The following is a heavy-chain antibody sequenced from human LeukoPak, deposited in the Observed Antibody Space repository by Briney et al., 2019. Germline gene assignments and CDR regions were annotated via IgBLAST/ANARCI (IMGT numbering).Heavy chain of an antibody. D-gene: IGHD1-26*01. V-gene: IGHV3-48*03. CDR3: ARDGSVGSTLITP. CDR2: ISSNGTTT. J-gene: IGHJ5*02. Sequence: GGSLRLSCAASGFIFSSYEMHWVRQAPGKRLEWVSYISSNGTTTYYADSVKGRFTISRDNAKDSLYLQMNSLRADDSAVYYCARDGSVGSTLITPWGQGTLVTVSP. CDR1: GFIFSSYE.